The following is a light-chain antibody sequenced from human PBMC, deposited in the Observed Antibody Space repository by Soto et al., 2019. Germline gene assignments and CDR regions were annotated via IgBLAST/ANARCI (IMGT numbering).Light chain of an antibody. Sequence: DIQMTQSPSSLSASVGDRVTITCRASQGISNYLAWYQQKPGKVPKLLIYAASTLQSGVPSRFSGSGSGTDFTLTISSLQIEDVATCYCQQYNSAPAFTFGPGTKVDIK. CDR2: AAS. CDR1: QGISNY. V-gene: IGKV1-27*01. J-gene: IGKJ3*01. CDR3: QQYNSAPAFT.